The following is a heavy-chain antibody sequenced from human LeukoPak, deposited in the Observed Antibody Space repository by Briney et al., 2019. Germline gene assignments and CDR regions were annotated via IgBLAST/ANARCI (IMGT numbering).Heavy chain of an antibody. CDR3: ARGGSSWDFAFDI. J-gene: IGHJ3*02. D-gene: IGHD6-13*01. Sequence: GGSLRLSCAASGFIFSSYAMHWVRQGPGKGLEWVAVISYDGSNKYYADSVKGRFTISRDNAKNTLYLQMKSLRTEDTAVYYCARGGSSWDFAFDIWGQGTMVTASS. CDR2: ISYDGSNK. CDR1: GFIFSSYA. V-gene: IGHV3-30*04.